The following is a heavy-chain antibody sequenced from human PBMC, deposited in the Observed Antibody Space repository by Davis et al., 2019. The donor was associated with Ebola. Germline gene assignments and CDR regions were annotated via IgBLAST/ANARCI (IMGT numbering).Heavy chain of an antibody. CDR3: VRDRYGYNSWGFDL. J-gene: IGHJ2*01. CDR2: IYYSGNT. Sequence: GSLRLSCTVSGGSISSHYWTWIRQPPGKGLEWIGYIYYSGNTNYNPSLKSRVTISVDTSKNQFSLKLMSVTAADTAMYYCVRDRYGYNSWGFDLWGRGTLITVSS. CDR1: GGSISSHY. D-gene: IGHD5-24*01. V-gene: IGHV4-59*11.